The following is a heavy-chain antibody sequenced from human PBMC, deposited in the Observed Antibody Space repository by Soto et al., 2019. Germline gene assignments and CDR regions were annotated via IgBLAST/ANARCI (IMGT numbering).Heavy chain of an antibody. Sequence: QVQLVQSGAEVKKPGSSVKVSCKASGGTFSSYAISWVRQAPGQGLEWMGGIIPIFGTANYAQKFQGRVTITAEESTSTAYMELSSLRSEDTAVYYCARDNRITMVRGVISDYYYGMDVWGQGTTVTVSS. D-gene: IGHD3-10*01. CDR3: ARDNRITMVRGVISDYYYGMDV. V-gene: IGHV1-69*01. CDR1: GGTFSSYA. CDR2: IIPIFGTA. J-gene: IGHJ6*01.